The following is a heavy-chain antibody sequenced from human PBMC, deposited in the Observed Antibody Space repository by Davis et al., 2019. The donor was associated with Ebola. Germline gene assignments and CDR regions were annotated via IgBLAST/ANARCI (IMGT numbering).Heavy chain of an antibody. V-gene: IGHV3-53*01. J-gene: IGHJ6*02. CDR3: VGGSGSYYSYGMDV. D-gene: IGHD3-10*01. CDR1: GFTVSSNY. Sequence: GESLKISCAASGFTVSSNYMSWVRQAPGKGLEWVSVIYSGGSTYYGDSVKGRFTISRDNAKNSLYLQMNSLRAEDTAVYYCVGGSGSYYSYGMDVWGQGTTVTVSS. CDR2: IYSGGST.